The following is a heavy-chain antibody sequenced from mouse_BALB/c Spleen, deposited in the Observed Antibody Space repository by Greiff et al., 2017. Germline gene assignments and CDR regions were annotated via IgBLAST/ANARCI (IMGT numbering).Heavy chain of an antibody. D-gene: IGHD2-4*01. CDR2: IDPSDSET. J-gene: IGHJ1*01. V-gene: IGHV1-69*02. CDR1: GYTFTSYW. Sequence: QVQLQQPGAELVKPGAPVKLSCKASGYTFTSYWMNWVKQRPGRGLEWIGRIDPSDSETHYNQKFKDKATLTVDKSSSTAYIQLSSLTSEDSAVYYCARNDYYWYFDVWGAGTTVTVSS. CDR3: ARNDYYWYFDV.